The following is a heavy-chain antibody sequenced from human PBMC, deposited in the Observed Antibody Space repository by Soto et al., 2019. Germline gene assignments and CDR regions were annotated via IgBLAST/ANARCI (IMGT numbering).Heavy chain of an antibody. Sequence: PGGSLRLSCAASGFTFSVYAMSWVRQAPGKGLEWVSAISTNGGLTFYADSLRGRFTISRDNSKSTLYLQMNNLRAEDTAIYYCASQRGIVVVVAADYWGQGTLVTVSS. V-gene: IGHV3-23*01. CDR1: GFTFSVYA. J-gene: IGHJ4*02. D-gene: IGHD2-15*01. CDR3: ASQRGIVVVVAADY. CDR2: ISTNGGLT.